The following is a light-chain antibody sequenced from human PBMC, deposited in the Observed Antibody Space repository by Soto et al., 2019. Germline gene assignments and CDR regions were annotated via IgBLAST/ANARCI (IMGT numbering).Light chain of an antibody. Sequence: EIVLTQSPGTLSLSPGERATLSCRASQSVSSSYLAWYQQKPGQAPRLLIYGASSRPTVIPDRFSGSGSGTDFTLTISRLEPEDFAVYYCQQYGSSPWTFGQGTKVEI. CDR2: GAS. CDR1: QSVSSSY. V-gene: IGKV3-20*01. J-gene: IGKJ1*01. CDR3: QQYGSSPWT.